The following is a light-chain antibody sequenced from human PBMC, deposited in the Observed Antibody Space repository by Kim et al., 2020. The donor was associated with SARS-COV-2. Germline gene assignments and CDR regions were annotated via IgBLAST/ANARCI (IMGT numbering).Light chain of an antibody. V-gene: IGLV7-43*01. CDR3: LLYYGDPQPYV. CDR1: SGAVTIFQY. CDR2: KTT. Sequence: TVTPTGASSSGAVTIFQYPSRSQHHPEQAPRDLIYKTTNKHSWTPARFVGSHLGCKAALTLSGVQPEDEAEYYCLLYYGDPQPYVFGTGTKVTVL. J-gene: IGLJ1*01.